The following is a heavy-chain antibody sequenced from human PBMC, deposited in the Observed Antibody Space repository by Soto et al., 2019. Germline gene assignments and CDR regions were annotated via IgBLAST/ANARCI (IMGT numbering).Heavy chain of an antibody. CDR2: IYSGGST. V-gene: IGHV3-66*01. CDR3: ASEPPRIAARPNDYYYYYMDV. D-gene: IGHD6-6*01. J-gene: IGHJ6*03. CDR1: GFTVSSNY. Sequence: GGSLRLSCAASGFTVSSNYMSWVRQAPGKGLEWVSVIYSGGSTYYADSVKGRFTISRDNSKNTLYLQMNSLRAEDTAVYYCASEPPRIAARPNDYYYYYMDVWGKGTTVTVSS.